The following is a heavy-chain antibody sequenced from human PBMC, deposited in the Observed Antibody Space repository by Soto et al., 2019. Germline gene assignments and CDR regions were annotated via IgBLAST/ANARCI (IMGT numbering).Heavy chain of an antibody. Sequence: LGESLKISCEASGYTFTNYWITWVRQMPGRGLEWMGRIDPSDSHLNYSPSFQAHVTISTDKSISTAYLSWTSLRVSDTAIYYCARRRYDGHGLDYWGQGTRVTVSS. CDR3: ARRRYDGHGLDY. CDR1: GYTFTNYW. CDR2: IDPSDSHL. D-gene: IGHD5-12*01. J-gene: IGHJ4*02. V-gene: IGHV5-10-1*01.